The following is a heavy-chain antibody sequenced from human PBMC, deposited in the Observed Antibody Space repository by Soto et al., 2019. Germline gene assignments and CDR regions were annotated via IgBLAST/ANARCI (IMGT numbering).Heavy chain of an antibody. J-gene: IGHJ4*02. Sequence: ASVKVSCKASGYTFKNFAMHWVRQAPGQSLEWMGWINAGNQNTKYSQKFQGRVTITSDTSASTAYMELSSLRSEDTAVYYCATEGDIVATIRTWSFDYWGQGTLVTVSS. CDR1: GYTFKNFA. D-gene: IGHD5-12*01. CDR2: INAGNQNT. V-gene: IGHV1-3*01. CDR3: ATEGDIVATIRTWSFDY.